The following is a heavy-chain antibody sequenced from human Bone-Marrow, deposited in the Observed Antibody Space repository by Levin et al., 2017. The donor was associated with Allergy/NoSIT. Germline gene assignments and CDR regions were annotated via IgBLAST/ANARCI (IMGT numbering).Heavy chain of an antibody. D-gene: IGHD1-26*01. J-gene: IGHJ4*02. Sequence: SETLSLTCSVSGYSIRSAYYWGWIRQTPGKGLEWIGSVFHTGTTSYNPSLQSRVTMSRDTSKNHFSLQLGSVTAADTAIYYCVRDGGYQLLPLLSYFDYWGQGVLVTVSS. CDR1: GYSIRSAYY. CDR2: VFHTGTT. V-gene: IGHV4-38-2*02. CDR3: VRDGGYQLLPLLSYFDY.